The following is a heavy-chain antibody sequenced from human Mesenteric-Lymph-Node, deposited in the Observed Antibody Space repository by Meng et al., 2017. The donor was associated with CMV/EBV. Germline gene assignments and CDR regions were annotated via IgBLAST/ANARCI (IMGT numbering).Heavy chain of an antibody. CDR3: ARDRRGLVAGSQNFDY. Sequence: SGLTFSDNYMSWLRQAPGNGLEWVSYISDDSRFINYADSVKGRFTISRDNAKNSLYLQMNSLRVDDTAVYYCARDRRGLVAGSQNFDYWGQGTLVTVSS. V-gene: IGHV3-11*06. J-gene: IGHJ4*02. D-gene: IGHD6-19*01. CDR1: GLTFSDNY. CDR2: ISDDSRFI.